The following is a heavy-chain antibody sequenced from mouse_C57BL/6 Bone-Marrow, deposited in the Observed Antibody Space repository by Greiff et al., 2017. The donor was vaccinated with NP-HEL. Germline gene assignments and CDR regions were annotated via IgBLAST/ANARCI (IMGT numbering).Heavy chain of an antibody. CDR3: TTSGFDPELAY. V-gene: IGHV14-4*01. CDR1: GFNIKDDY. J-gene: IGHJ3*01. CDR2: IDPENGDT. D-gene: IGHD2-2*01. Sequence: EVQLQQSGAELVRPGASVKLSCTASGFNIKDDYMHWVKQRPEQGLEWIGWIDPENGDTEYASKFQGKATITADTSSNTAYLQLSSLTSEDTAVYYCTTSGFDPELAYWGQGTLVTVSA.